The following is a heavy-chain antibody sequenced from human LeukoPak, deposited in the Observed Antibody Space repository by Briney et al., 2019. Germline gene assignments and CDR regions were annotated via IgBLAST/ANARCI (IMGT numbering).Heavy chain of an antibody. CDR2: IFYRGGT. V-gene: IGHV4-39*07. D-gene: IGHD2-8*01. CDR1: SGSINTSNYY. Sequence: KASETLSLTCTVSSGSINTSNYYWGWIRQPPGKGLEWIGNIFYRGGTYYSPSLKSRVTISLDTSRNQFSLNLNSVTAADTAVYYCARGYARGVNWFDPWGQGTLVTVSS. CDR3: ARGYARGVNWFDP. J-gene: IGHJ5*02.